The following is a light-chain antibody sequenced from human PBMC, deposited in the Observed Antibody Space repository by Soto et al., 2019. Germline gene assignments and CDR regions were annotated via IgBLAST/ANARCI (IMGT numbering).Light chain of an antibody. J-gene: IGLJ1*01. Sequence: QSVLTQPPSASGSPGQSVTISCTGTNSDVGGYNWVSWYQQYPGKAPNLLIYGVTYRPSGISYRFSGSKSGSTASLTISGLRDEDDADYYCSSYSTSFFYVFGTGTKLTVL. CDR3: SSYSTSFFYV. CDR2: GVT. CDR1: NSDVGGYNW. V-gene: IGLV2-14*01.